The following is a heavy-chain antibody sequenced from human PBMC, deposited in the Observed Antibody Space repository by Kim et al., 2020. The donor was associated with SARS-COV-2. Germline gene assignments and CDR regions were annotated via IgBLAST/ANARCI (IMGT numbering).Heavy chain of an antibody. Sequence: GGSLRLSCAASGFTFSGSPLPWVRQAPGKGLEWVGRIRSKANSYATGYAASVKGRFTISRDDSKNTAYLEMRGLKTEDTALYYCTRILARPLAFWGAFD. CDR3: TRILARPLAFWGAFD. CDR2: IRSKANSYAT. D-gene: IGHD3-3*02. J-gene: IGHJ3*02. V-gene: IGHV3-73*01. CDR1: GFTFSGSP.